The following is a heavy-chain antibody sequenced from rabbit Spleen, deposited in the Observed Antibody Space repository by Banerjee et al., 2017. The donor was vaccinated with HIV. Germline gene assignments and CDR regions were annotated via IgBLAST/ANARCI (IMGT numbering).Heavy chain of an antibody. V-gene: IGHV1S40*01. Sequence: QSLEESGGDLVKPGASLTLTCTASGFSFSSDYYVCWVRQAPGKGLECGACIYAGSSGSTYYANWAKGRLTISKASSTAVTLQMTSLTAADTATYFCARWATTDGYFDLWGPGTLVTVS. CDR3: ARWATTDGYFDL. D-gene: IGHD1-1*01. J-gene: IGHJ4*01. CDR1: GFSFSSDYY. CDR2: IYAGSSGST.